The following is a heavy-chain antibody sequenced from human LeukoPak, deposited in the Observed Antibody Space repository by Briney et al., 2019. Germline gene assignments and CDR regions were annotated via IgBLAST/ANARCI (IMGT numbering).Heavy chain of an antibody. V-gene: IGHV4-34*01. J-gene: IGHJ4*02. CDR2: INRSGST. CDR3: ARRDQAIDY. D-gene: IGHD5-24*01. CDR1: GGSFSGYY. Sequence: SETLSLTCAVYGGSFSGYYWSWIRQPPGKGLEWIGEINRSGSTNYNPSLKSRVTIFVDTSKNQFSLRLSSVTAADTAVYYCARRDQAIDYWGQGTLVTVSS.